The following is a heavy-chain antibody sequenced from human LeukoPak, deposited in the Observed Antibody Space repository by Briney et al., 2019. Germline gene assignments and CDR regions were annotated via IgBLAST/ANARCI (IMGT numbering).Heavy chain of an antibody. Sequence: ASVKVSCKASGYTFTNFYMHWVRQAPGQGLEWMGMINPNDGSTSYAQRLRGRVTMTRDTSTSTFYMELSTLRYEDTAIYYCARGSYYYMDVWGKGTTVTVSS. J-gene: IGHJ6*03. V-gene: IGHV1-46*04. CDR1: GYTFTNFY. CDR3: ARGSYYYMDV. CDR2: INPNDGST.